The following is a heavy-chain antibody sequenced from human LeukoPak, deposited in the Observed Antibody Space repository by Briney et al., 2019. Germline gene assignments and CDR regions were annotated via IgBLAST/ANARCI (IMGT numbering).Heavy chain of an antibody. CDR3: ARHVAQWITFDP. CDR2: INHSGST. J-gene: IGHJ5*02. V-gene: IGHV4-34*01. D-gene: IGHD3-16*01. CDR1: GGSFSGYY. Sequence: PSETLSLTCAVYGGSFSGYYWSWIRQPPGKGLEWIGEINHSGSTNYNPSLKSRVTISVDTSKNQFSLKLSSVTAADTAVYYCARHVAQWITFDPWGQGTLVTVSS.